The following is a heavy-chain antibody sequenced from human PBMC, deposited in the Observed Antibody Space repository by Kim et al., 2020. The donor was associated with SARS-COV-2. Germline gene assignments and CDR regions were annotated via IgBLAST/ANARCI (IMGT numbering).Heavy chain of an antibody. V-gene: IGHV3-49*04. CDR2: IRSKTYGGTT. CDR1: GFTFGDYA. Sequence: GSLRLSCTASGFTFGDYAMTWVRQAPGKGLECVGFIRSKTYGGTTEYAASVKGRFTISRDDSNSIAYLQMNNVKSEDTAVYYCTRALTSSWYDSWGQGTLVTVSS. CDR3: TRALTSSWYDS. D-gene: IGHD2-2*01. J-gene: IGHJ5*01.